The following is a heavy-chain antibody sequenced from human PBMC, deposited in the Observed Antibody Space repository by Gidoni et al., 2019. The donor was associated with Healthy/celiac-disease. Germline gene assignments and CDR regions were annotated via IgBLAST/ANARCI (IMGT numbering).Heavy chain of an antibody. CDR1: GGSISSSSYY. Sequence: QLQLQESGPGLVKPSETLSLTCTVSGGSISSSSYYWGWIRQPPGKGLEWIGSIYYSGSTYYNPSLKSRVTISVDTSKNQFSLKLSSVTAADTAVYYCATGPYGATCWFDPWGQGTLVTVSS. CDR3: ATGPYGATCWFDP. CDR2: IYYSGST. J-gene: IGHJ5*02. V-gene: IGHV4-39*01. D-gene: IGHD1-26*01.